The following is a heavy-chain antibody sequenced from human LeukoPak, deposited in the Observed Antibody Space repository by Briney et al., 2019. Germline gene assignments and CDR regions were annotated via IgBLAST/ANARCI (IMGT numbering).Heavy chain of an antibody. V-gene: IGHV4-59*01. CDR3: ARAAPWEQPDY. CDR2: IYYSGST. J-gene: IGHJ4*02. Sequence: PSETLSLTCTVSGGSISSYYWSWIRQPSGKGLEWIGYIYYSGSTNYNASLKSRVTISVDTSKNQFSLKLTSVTTADTAVYYCARAAPWEQPDYWGQGTLVTVSS. D-gene: IGHD1/OR15-1a*01. CDR1: GGSISSYY.